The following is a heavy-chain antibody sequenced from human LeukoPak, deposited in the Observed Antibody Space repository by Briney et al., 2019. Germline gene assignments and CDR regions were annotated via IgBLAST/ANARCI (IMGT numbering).Heavy chain of an antibody. Sequence: VASVKVSCKASGYTFTSYDINWVRQATGQGLEWMGWMNPNSGNTGYAQKFQGRVTITRNTSISTAYMELSSLRSEDTAVYYCARNRPYSSSHPGFDPWGQGTLVTVSS. CDR1: GYTFTSYD. V-gene: IGHV1-8*03. J-gene: IGHJ5*02. D-gene: IGHD6-13*01. CDR2: MNPNSGNT. CDR3: ARNRPYSSSHPGFDP.